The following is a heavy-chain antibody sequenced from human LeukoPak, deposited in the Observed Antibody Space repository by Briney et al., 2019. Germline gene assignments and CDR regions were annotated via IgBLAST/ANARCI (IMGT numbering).Heavy chain of an antibody. J-gene: IGHJ4*02. CDR3: ARGYCSSTSCYFDY. Sequence: GGSLRLACAASGFTFSSYSMNWVRQAPGKGLEWVSYISSSSSTIYYADSVKGRFTISRDNAKNSLYLQMNSLRDEDTAVYYCARGYCSSTSCYFDYWGQGTLVTVSS. CDR1: GFTFSSYS. CDR2: ISSSSSTI. V-gene: IGHV3-48*02. D-gene: IGHD2-2*01.